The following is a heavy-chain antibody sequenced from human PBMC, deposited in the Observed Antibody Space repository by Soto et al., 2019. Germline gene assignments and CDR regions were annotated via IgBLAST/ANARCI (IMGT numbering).Heavy chain of an antibody. Sequence: ASVKVSCKASGYTFTNYAMHWVRQAPGQRLEWMGWINAGNGNTKYSQKFQGRVTITRDTSASTAYMELSSLRPEDTAVYYCVKGEYYYDGSAYYPFDYWGQGRMVTVSS. V-gene: IGHV1-3*01. J-gene: IGHJ4*02. CDR2: INAGNGNT. CDR1: GYTFTNYA. CDR3: VKGEYYYDGSAYYPFDY. D-gene: IGHD3-22*01.